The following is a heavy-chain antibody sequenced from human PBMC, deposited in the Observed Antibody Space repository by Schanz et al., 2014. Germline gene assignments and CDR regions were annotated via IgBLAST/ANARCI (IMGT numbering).Heavy chain of an antibody. D-gene: IGHD4-17*01. CDR2: IIPILGIA. V-gene: IGHV1-69*02. CDR3: ARGYGYSPTDF. J-gene: IGHJ4*02. CDR1: GGTFNSYT. Sequence: QVQLVQSGAEVKKPGSSMKVSCKASGGTFNSYTINWVRQAPGQGLEWMGRIIPILGIANYAQKFQGRVTITADRSTSTAYMELSSLRSEDTAVYYCARGYGYSPTDFWGQGTLVTVSS.